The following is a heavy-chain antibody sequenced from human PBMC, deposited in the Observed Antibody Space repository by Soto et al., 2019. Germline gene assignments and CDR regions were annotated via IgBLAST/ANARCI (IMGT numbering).Heavy chain of an antibody. D-gene: IGHD3-22*01. Sequence: SEKLSLTCAVYGGSFSGYYWSWIRQPPGKGLEWIGEINHSGSTNYNPSLKSRVTISVDTSKNQFSLKLSSVTAADTAVYYCARGRISSVTRSYYDPLNWFDPRGQ. J-gene: IGHJ5*02. CDR1: GGSFSGYY. CDR2: INHSGST. V-gene: IGHV4-34*01. CDR3: ARGRISSVTRSYYDPLNWFDP.